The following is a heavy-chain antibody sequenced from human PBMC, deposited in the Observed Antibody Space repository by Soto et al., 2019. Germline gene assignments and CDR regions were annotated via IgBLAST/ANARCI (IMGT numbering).Heavy chain of an antibody. CDR2: IIPIVGTA. J-gene: IGHJ3*02. V-gene: IGHV1-69*06. D-gene: IGHD7-27*01. CDR1: GGTFSSYA. Sequence: QVQLVQSGAEVKKPGSSVKVSCKASGGTFSSYAISWVRQAPGQGLEWMGGIIPIVGTANYAQKFQGRVTITADKSTSTAYMELSSLRSEDTAVYYCARDLQFHNHLGPDAFDIWGQGTMVTVSS. CDR3: ARDLQFHNHLGPDAFDI.